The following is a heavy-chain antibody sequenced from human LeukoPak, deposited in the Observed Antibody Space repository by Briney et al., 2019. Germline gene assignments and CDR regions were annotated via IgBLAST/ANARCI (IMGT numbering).Heavy chain of an antibody. Sequence: GGSLRLSCAASGFTFNGYSMHWVRQAPGREPEYISAISGNGDTTYYANSVKGGFTISRDNSKNTLYLQMGSLRVDDRALYYCAREGSPGTLDYWGQGTLVTVSS. D-gene: IGHD1-26*01. CDR2: ISGNGDTT. CDR3: AREGSPGTLDY. V-gene: IGHV3-64*01. J-gene: IGHJ4*02. CDR1: GFTFNGYS.